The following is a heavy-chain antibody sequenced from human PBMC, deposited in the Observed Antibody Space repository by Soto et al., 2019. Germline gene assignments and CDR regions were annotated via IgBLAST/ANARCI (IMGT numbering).Heavy chain of an antibody. CDR2: IYYSGST. Sequence: QVQLQESGPGLVKPSQTLSLTCTVSVGSISSGGYYWSWIRQHPGNVLEWIGYIYYSGSTYYNPSLKSRVTISVDTAKNQFSLKLSSVTASDTAVYYGARVGHSRIAAGYYWDYWGQGTLVTVSS. CDR1: VGSISSGGYY. V-gene: IGHV4-31*03. J-gene: IGHJ4*02. D-gene: IGHD6-13*01. CDR3: ARVGHSRIAAGYYWDY.